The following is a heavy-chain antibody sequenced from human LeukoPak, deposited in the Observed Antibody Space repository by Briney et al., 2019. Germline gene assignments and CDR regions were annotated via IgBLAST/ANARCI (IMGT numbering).Heavy chain of an antibody. V-gene: IGHV4-38-2*01. CDR3: ASDVLLWFGELSALMDV. Sequence: SETLSLTCAVSGYSISSGYYWGWIRKPPGKGLEWIGSIYHSGSTYYNPSLKSRVTISVDTSKNQFSLKLSSVTAADTAVYYCASDVLLWFGELSALMDVWGTGTTVTVSS. CDR2: IYHSGST. J-gene: IGHJ6*03. D-gene: IGHD3-10*01. CDR1: GYSISSGYY.